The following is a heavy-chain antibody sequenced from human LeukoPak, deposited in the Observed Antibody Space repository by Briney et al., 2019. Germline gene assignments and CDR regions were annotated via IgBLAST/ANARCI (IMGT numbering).Heavy chain of an antibody. D-gene: IGHD3-22*01. V-gene: IGHV4-59*01. J-gene: IGHJ5*02. CDR2: IYYSGST. Sequence: PSETLSLTCTVSGGSISSYYWSWIRQPPGKGLEWIGYIYYSGSTNYNPSLKSRVTISVDTSKNQFSLKLSSVTAADTAVYYCARGRDYHDSTGYYAWGQGTLVTVSS. CDR1: GGSISSYY. CDR3: ARGRDYHDSTGYYA.